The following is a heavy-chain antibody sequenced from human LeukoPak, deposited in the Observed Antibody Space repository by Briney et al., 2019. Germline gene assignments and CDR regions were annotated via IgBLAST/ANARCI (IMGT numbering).Heavy chain of an antibody. CDR3: ARAMIGGGAFDI. D-gene: IGHD3-22*01. CDR1: GYTFTSYD. CDR2: MNPNSGNT. J-gene: IGHJ3*02. Sequence: ASVKVSCKASGYTFTSYDINWVRQATGQGLEWMGWMNPNSGNTGYAQKCQGRVTMTRNTSISTAYMELSSLRSEDTAVYYCARAMIGGGAFDIWGQGTMVTVSS. V-gene: IGHV1-8*01.